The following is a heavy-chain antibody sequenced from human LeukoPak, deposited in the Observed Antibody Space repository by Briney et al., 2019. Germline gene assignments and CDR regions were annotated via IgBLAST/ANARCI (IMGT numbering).Heavy chain of an antibody. CDR1: GFTVSGSY. CDR3: AKDVCSAGSCYSFDY. V-gene: IGHV3-23*01. Sequence: GGSLRLSCAASGFTVSGSYMNWVRQAPGKGLEWVSAISGSGGTTYHADSVEGRFTISRDNSKNTLYLQMNSLRAEDTAVYYCAKDVCSAGSCYSFDYWGQGTPVTVSS. J-gene: IGHJ4*02. CDR2: ISGSGGTT. D-gene: IGHD2-15*01.